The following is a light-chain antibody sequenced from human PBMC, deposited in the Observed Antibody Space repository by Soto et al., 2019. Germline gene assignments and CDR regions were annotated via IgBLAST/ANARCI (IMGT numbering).Light chain of an antibody. V-gene: IGLV2-8*01. CDR2: EFN. Sequence: QSALTQPPSASGSPGQSVTISCTGTSSDVGGYNYVSWYQQHPGKAPKLIIYEFNKRPSGVPNRFSGSKSGNTASLTVSGLQAADEADYYCSSYAGSNNYVFGAGTKLTVL. J-gene: IGLJ1*01. CDR1: SSDVGGYNY. CDR3: SSYAGSNNYV.